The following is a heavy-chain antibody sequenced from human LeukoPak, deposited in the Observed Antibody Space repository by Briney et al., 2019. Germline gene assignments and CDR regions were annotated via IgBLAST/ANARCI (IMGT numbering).Heavy chain of an antibody. V-gene: IGHV3-7*01. D-gene: IGHD3/OR15-3a*01. Sequence: GGSLRLSCAASGFTFSSYWMNWVRQAPGKGLEWVANIKQDGSEKHYVDSVKGRFSISRGNAMNSLYLQMNSLRAEDTAIYYCATSRTLDYWGQGTLLTVSS. CDR3: ATSRTLDY. CDR1: GFTFSSYW. J-gene: IGHJ4*02. CDR2: IKQDGSEK.